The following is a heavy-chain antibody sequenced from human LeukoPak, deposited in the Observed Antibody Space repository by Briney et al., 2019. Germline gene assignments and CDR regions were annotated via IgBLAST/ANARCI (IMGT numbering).Heavy chain of an antibody. Sequence: ASVKVSCKASGYTFTSYGISWVRQAPGQGLEWMGWISAYNGNTNYAQKLQGRATMTTDTSTSTAYMELRSLRSDDTAVYYCARVRFFRVPAAKPNWFDPWGQGTLVTVSS. D-gene: IGHD2-2*01. CDR2: ISAYNGNT. J-gene: IGHJ5*02. V-gene: IGHV1-18*01. CDR3: ARVRFFRVPAAKPNWFDP. CDR1: GYTFTSYG.